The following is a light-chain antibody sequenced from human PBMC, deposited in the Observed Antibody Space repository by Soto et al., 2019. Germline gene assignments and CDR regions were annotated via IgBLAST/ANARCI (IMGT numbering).Light chain of an antibody. V-gene: IGLV2-14*01. CDR2: GVS. CDR1: TNDVGGYNY. J-gene: IGLJ1*01. Sequence: QSVLTQPASVSGSPGQSITISCTGTTNDVGGYNYVSWYQQHPGKAPKLLIFGVSSRPSGVSNRFSGSKSGNTASLTISGLQAEDEADYYCCSYAGSNSLNYVFGTGTKVTV. CDR3: CSYAGSNSLNYV.